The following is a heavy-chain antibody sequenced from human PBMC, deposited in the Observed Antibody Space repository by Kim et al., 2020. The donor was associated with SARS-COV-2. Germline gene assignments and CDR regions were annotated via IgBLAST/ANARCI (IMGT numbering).Heavy chain of an antibody. J-gene: IGHJ4*01. D-gene: IGHD2-15*01. CDR1: GADSGFIFGSYW. Sequence: GGSLRLSCAASGADSGFIFGSYWMTWVRQVPGKGLEWVANIKQDGSKKYYVDSVTGRFTISRDDAKNSVYLQMNSLTAEDTAVYYCVTTSPGSLQRFDY. CDR2: IKQDGSKK. CDR3: VTTSPGSLQRFDY. V-gene: IGHV3-7*03.